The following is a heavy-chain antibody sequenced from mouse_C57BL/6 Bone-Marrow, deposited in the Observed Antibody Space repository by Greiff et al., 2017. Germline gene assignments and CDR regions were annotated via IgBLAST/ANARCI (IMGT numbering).Heavy chain of an antibody. CDR1: GYTFTSYW. CDR3: AREDDYEGFAY. D-gene: IGHD2-4*01. CDR2: IDPSDSYT. V-gene: IGHV1-69*01. Sequence: QVQLQQPGAELVMPGASVKLSCKASGYTFTSYWMHWVKQRPGQGLEWIGEIDPSDSYTNYNQKFKGKSTLTVDKSSSTAYMQLSSLTSEDSAVYYCAREDDYEGFAYWAKGLWSLSLQ. J-gene: IGHJ3*01.